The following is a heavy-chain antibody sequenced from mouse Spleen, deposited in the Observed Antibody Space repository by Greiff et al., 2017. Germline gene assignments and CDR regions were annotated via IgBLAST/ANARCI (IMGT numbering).Heavy chain of an antibody. V-gene: IGHV5-9-4*01. J-gene: IGHJ1*01. Sequence: EVMLVESGGGLVKPGGSLKLSCAASGFTFSSYAMSWVRQSPEKRLEWVAEISSGGSYTYYPDTVTGRFTISRDNAKNTLYLEMSSLRSEDTAMYYCARDGSSNWYFDVWGAGTTVTVSS. CDR2: ISSGGSYT. CDR3: ARDGSSNWYFDV. CDR1: GFTFSSYA. D-gene: IGHD1-1*01.